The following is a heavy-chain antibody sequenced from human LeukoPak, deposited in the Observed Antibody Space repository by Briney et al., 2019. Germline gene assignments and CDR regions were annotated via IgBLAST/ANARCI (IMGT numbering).Heavy chain of an antibody. V-gene: IGHV4-39*01. CDR3: ARPWGTGYMYYFDC. J-gene: IGHJ4*02. CDR2: IYYSGTT. D-gene: IGHD3-9*01. Sequence: SETLSLTCTVSGASISSRDYYWGWIRQPPGRGLEWIGSIYYSGTTYYNPSLKSRVTISIDASKNQFSLKLNAVTAADTGVYYCARPWGTGYMYYFDCWGQGTLVTVSS. CDR1: GASISSRDYY.